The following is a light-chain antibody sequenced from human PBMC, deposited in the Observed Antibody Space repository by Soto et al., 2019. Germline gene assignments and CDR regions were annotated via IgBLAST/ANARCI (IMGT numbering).Light chain of an antibody. CDR1: SSDVGSYNL. Sequence: QSALTQPASVSGSPGQSITISCTGTSSDVGSYNLVSWYQHHPCKAPKLMIYEGSQRPSGVSNRFSGSKSGNTASLTISGLQAEDEADYYCCSYAGSSTPSYVFGSGTKLTVL. V-gene: IGLV2-23*01. J-gene: IGLJ1*01. CDR3: CSYAGSSTPSYV. CDR2: EGS.